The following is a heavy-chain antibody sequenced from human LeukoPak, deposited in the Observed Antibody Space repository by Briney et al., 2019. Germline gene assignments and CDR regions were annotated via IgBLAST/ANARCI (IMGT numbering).Heavy chain of an antibody. CDR1: GYTFTTYD. CDR3: ARGLSAMEDFDY. CDR2: MNPNSGNT. V-gene: IGHV1-8*01. D-gene: IGHD5-18*01. Sequence: ASVKVSCKASGYTFTTYDINWVRQATGQGLEWMGWMNPNSGNTGYAQKFQGRVTMTRNTSISTAYMELSSLRSEDTAVYYCARGLSAMEDFDYWGQGTLVTVSS. J-gene: IGHJ4*02.